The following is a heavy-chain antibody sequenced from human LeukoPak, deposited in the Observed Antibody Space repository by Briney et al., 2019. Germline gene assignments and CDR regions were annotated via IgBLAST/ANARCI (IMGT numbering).Heavy chain of an antibody. CDR1: GITLSSYG. V-gene: IGHV3-23*01. Sequence: GGSLRLSCVVSGITLSSYGMSWVRQAPGKGLEWVSGISERGGSTNYADSVKGRFIISRDTSKNTVYLQMNSLRVEDTAVYFCAKRGIVIRAVIIIGFHKEAYYFDYWGQGILVTVSS. D-gene: IGHD3-10*01. CDR3: AKRGIVIRAVIIIGFHKEAYYFDY. J-gene: IGHJ4*02. CDR2: ISERGGST.